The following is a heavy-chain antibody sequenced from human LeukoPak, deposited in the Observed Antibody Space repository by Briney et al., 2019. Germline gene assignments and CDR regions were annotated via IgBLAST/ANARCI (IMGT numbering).Heavy chain of an antibody. Sequence: SQTLSLTCAISGDSVSSNSAAWNWIRQSPSRGLEWLGRTYYRSGWYNDYAMSVKSRISIYPDTTKNQLSLHLSTMTHEDTAVYYCARASAVAGSVWFDPWGQGSLVTVS. CDR1: GDSVSSNSAA. CDR3: ARASAVAGSVWFDP. CDR2: TYYRSGWYN. D-gene: IGHD6-19*01. V-gene: IGHV6-1*01. J-gene: IGHJ5*02.